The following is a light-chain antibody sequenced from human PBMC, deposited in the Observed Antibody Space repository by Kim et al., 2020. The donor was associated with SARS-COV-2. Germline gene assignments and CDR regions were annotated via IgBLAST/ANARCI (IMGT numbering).Light chain of an antibody. CDR3: QAWDSSTRV. Sequence: SYGLTQPPSVSVSPGQTASITCSGDKLGDKYACWYQQKPGQSPVLVIYQDSKRPSGIPERFSGSNSGNTATMTISGTQAMDEADYYCQAWDSSTRV. CDR2: QDS. CDR1: KLGDKY. J-gene: IGLJ3*02. V-gene: IGLV3-1*01.